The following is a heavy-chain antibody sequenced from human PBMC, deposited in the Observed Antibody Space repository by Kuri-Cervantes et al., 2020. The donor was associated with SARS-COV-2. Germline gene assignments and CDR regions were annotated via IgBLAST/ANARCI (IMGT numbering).Heavy chain of an antibody. CDR1: GITFSSYA. D-gene: IGHD1-26*01. V-gene: IGHV3-49*04. Sequence: GESLKISCAASGITFSSYAMHWVRQAPGKGLEWVGFIRSKAYGGTTEYAASVKGRFTISRDDSKSIAYLQMYSLRTQDTAVYYCSLGATTRETPYYYYDMDVWGQGTTVTVSS. J-gene: IGHJ6*02. CDR2: IRSKAYGGTT. CDR3: SLGATTRETPYYYYDMDV.